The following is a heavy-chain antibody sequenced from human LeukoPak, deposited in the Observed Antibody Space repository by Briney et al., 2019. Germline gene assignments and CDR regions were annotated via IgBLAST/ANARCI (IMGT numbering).Heavy chain of an antibody. CDR1: GFTFSSYA. J-gene: IGHJ4*02. V-gene: IGHV3-30*01. CDR2: ISYDGSNK. D-gene: IGHD3-9*01. Sequence: PGGSLRLSCAASGFTFSSYAMHWVRQAPGKGLEWVAVISYDGSNKYYADSLKGRFTISRDNSKSTAYLQMNSRRSEDTAVYYCVRDVGYFGDFDYWGQGTLVTVSS. CDR3: VRDVGYFGDFDY.